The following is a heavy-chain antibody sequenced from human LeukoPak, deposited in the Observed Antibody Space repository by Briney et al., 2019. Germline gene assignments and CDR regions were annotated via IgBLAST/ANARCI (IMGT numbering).Heavy chain of an antibody. CDR3: AKDDCSSSGCYVDY. V-gene: IGHV3-23*01. J-gene: IGHJ4*02. CDR2: ISGRGGST. Sequence: GGSLRLSCAASRFTFSNYAMSWVRQAPGKGLEWGSGISGRGGSTYYADSVKGRFTISRDNSKNTLYLQMNNLRAEDTAVYYCAKDDCSSSGCYVDYWGQGTLVTVAS. D-gene: IGHD2-2*01. CDR1: RFTFSNYA.